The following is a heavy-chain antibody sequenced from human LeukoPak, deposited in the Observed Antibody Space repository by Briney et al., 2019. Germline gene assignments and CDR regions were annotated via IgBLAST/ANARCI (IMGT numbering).Heavy chain of an antibody. Sequence: GGSLRLSCAASGFTFSSYAMHWVRQAPGKGLEWVAVISYDGSNKYYADSVKGRFTISRDNSKNTLYLQMNSLRAEDTAVYYCARDYCSGGSCSDFDYWGQGTLVTVSS. V-gene: IGHV3-30-3*01. CDR3: ARDYCSGGSCSDFDY. D-gene: IGHD2-15*01. CDR2: ISYDGSNK. J-gene: IGHJ4*02. CDR1: GFTFSSYA.